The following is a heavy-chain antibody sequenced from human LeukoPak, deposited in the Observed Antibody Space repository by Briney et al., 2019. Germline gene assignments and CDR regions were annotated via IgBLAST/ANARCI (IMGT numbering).Heavy chain of an antibody. D-gene: IGHD2-2*01. J-gene: IGHJ4*02. CDR1: GGSISSYY. CDR3: ARVTRVPYCSSTSCPFDY. CDR2: IYYSGST. Sequence: PSETLSLTCTVSGGSISSYYWSWIRQPPGKGLEWIGYIYYSGSTNYNPSLKSRVTISVDTSKNQFSLKLSSVTAADTAVYYCARVTRVPYCSSTSCPFDYWGQGTLVTVSS. V-gene: IGHV4-59*08.